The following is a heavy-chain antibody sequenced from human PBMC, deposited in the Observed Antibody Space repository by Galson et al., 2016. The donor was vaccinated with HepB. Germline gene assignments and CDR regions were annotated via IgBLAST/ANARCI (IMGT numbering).Heavy chain of an antibody. CDR3: AKKIVGTAFDAFDI. J-gene: IGHJ3*02. D-gene: IGHD1-7*01. V-gene: IGHV3-11*03. Sequence: LRLSCAASGFSFSDYYMSWIRQAPGKGLECVSYISSGTITTIYADSVKGRFTISRDNAKKLVHLQMDSLRVEDTAVYYCAKKIVGTAFDAFDIWGPGTLVTVSS. CDR1: GFSFSDYY. CDR2: ISSGTITT.